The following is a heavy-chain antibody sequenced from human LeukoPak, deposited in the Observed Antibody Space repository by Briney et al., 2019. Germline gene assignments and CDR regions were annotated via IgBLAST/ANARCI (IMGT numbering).Heavy chain of an antibody. J-gene: IGHJ4*02. CDR1: GFTFSSYS. D-gene: IGHD3-16*02. Sequence: GGSLRLSCAASGFTFSSYSMNWVRQAPGKGLEWVSSISSSSSYIYYADSVKGRFTISRDNAKNSLYLQMNSLRAEDTAVYYCARDPEAYDYVWGSYRYYDYWGQGNLVTVSS. V-gene: IGHV3-21*01. CDR2: ISSSSSYI. CDR3: ARDPEAYDYVWGSYRYYDY.